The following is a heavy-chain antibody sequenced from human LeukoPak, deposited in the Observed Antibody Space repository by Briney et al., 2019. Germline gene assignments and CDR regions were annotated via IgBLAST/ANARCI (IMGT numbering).Heavy chain of an antibody. D-gene: IGHD6-13*01. Sequence: GSLRLSCAASGFTFGSYGMHWVRQPPGKGLEWIGTNYYSGSTYYNPSLKSRVTISVDTSKNQFSLKLSSVTAADTAVYHCARHSYTSSWQRGYWYFDLWGRGTLVTVSS. J-gene: IGHJ2*01. CDR1: GFTFGSYG. CDR2: NYYSGST. CDR3: ARHSYTSSWQRGYWYFDL. V-gene: IGHV4-39*01.